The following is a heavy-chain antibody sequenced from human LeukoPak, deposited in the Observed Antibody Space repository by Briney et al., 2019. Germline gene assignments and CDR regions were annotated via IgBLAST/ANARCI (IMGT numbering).Heavy chain of an antibody. CDR3: ARQGDWSSDY. D-gene: IGHD3/OR15-3a*01. Sequence: SETLSLTCTVSGGSISNSRYYWGWIRQPPGKGLEWIGSIYYSGSTYCNPSLKSRVTISVDTSKNQFSLKLTSVTAADTAVYYCARQGDWSSDYWGQGTLVTVSS. V-gene: IGHV4-39*01. CDR1: GGSISNSRYY. J-gene: IGHJ4*02. CDR2: IYYSGST.